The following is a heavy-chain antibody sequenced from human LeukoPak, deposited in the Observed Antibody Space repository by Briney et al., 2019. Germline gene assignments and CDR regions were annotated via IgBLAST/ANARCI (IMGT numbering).Heavy chain of an antibody. CDR1: GYSFTSYW. V-gene: IGHV5-51*01. CDR2: IYPGDSDT. Sequence: GESLKISCKGSGYSFTSYWIGWVRQMPGKGLEWMGIIYPGDSDTRYSPSFQGQVTISADKSISTSYLQWSSLKASDTAMYYCARQPVRYSSSWANWFDPWGQGTLVTVSS. D-gene: IGHD6-13*01. J-gene: IGHJ5*02. CDR3: ARQPVRYSSSWANWFDP.